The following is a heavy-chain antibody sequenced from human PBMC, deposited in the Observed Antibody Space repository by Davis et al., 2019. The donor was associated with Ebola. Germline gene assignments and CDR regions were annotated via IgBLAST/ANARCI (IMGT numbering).Heavy chain of an antibody. CDR2: ISSSSSYI. CDR3: ARGYVAARPGYYYGMDV. CDR1: GFTFSSYA. D-gene: IGHD6-6*01. J-gene: IGHJ6*02. Sequence: GESLKISCAASGFTFSSYAMHWVRQAPGKGLEWVSSISSSSSYIYYADSVKGRFTISRDNAKNSLYLQMNSLRAEDTAVYYCARGYVAARPGYYYGMDVWGQGTTVTVSS. V-gene: IGHV3-21*01.